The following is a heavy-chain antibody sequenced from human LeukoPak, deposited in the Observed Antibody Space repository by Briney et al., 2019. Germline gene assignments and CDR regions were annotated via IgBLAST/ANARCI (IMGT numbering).Heavy chain of an antibody. CDR2: ISGSGGST. CDR1: GFTFSSYA. D-gene: IGHD3-22*01. J-gene: IGHJ4*02. V-gene: IGHV3-23*01. CDR3: AKSKRITMIVVVITTLPIDY. Sequence: PGGSLRLSCAASGFTFSSYAMSWVRQAPGKGLEWGSAISGSGGSTYYADSVKGRFTISRDNSKNTLYLQMNSLRAEDTAVYYCAKSKRITMIVVVITTLPIDYWGQGTLVTVSS.